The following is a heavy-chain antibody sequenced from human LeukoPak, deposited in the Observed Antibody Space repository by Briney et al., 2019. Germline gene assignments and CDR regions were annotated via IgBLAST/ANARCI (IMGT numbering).Heavy chain of an antibody. CDR2: IYTSGST. CDR3: ARDAGDYGSGSYLSY. D-gene: IGHD3-10*01. J-gene: IGHJ4*02. V-gene: IGHV4-4*07. Sequence: SETLSLTCTDSGGSISSYYWSWMRQPAGKGLEWIGRIYTSGSTSYNPSLKSRVTMSVDTSKNQFSLKLSSVTAADTAVYYCARDAGDYGSGSYLSYWGQGTLVTVSS. CDR1: GGSISSYY.